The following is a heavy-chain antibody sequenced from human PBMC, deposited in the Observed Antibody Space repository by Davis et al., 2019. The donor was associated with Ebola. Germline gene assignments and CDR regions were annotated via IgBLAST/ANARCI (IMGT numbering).Heavy chain of an antibody. CDR2: ISWNSGSI. V-gene: IGHV3-9*01. CDR3: AKDLDYDILTGGAGINY. CDR1: GFTFDDYA. J-gene: IGHJ4*02. Sequence: SLKISCAASGFTFDDYAMHWVRQAPGKGLEWVSGISWNSGSIGYADSVKGRFTISRDNAKNSLYLQMNSLRAEDTALYYCAKDLDYDILTGGAGINYWGQGTLVTVSS. D-gene: IGHD3-9*01.